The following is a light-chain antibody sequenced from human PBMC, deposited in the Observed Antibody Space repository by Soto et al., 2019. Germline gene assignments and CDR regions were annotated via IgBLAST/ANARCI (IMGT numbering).Light chain of an antibody. CDR3: SSYASSSTPFV. Sequence: QSVLTQPASVSGSPGQSITISCTGTSSDVGGYNYVSWYQQHPDKAPKLMIYDVSNRPSGVSNRFSGSKSGNTASLTISGLQADDEADYYCSSYASSSTPFVFGTGTKVTVL. V-gene: IGLV2-14*01. J-gene: IGLJ1*01. CDR2: DVS. CDR1: SSDVGGYNY.